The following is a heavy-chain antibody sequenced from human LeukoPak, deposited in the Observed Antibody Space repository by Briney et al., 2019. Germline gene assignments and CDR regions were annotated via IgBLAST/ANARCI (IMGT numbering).Heavy chain of an antibody. CDR1: GFTFSSYS. D-gene: IGHD3-10*01. CDR3: ARSRAGRWLGEIGYFDY. J-gene: IGHJ4*02. V-gene: IGHV3-21*01. CDR2: ISSSSSYI. Sequence: GGSLRLSCAASGFTFSSYSMTWVRQAPGKGLEWVSSISSSSSYIYYADSVKGRFTISRDNAKNSLYLQMNSLRAEDTAVYYCARSRAGRWLGEIGYFDYWGQGTLVTVSS.